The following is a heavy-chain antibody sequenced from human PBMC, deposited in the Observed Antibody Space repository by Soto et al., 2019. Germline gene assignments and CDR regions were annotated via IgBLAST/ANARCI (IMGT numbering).Heavy chain of an antibody. CDR2: FIPVFGTP. CDR1: GGNFYTSA. V-gene: IGHV1-69*01. Sequence: QMQLVQSGAEVKKPGSSVRVSCKASGGNFYTSAINWVRQAPGQGLEWMGGFIPVFGTPHYAQDFEDRVTITADESTTTGYMDLTSLRSEDTALYYCARGVGRTMVTDRSYYYYFGMDVLGQGTTVTVSS. D-gene: IGHD2-21*02. J-gene: IGHJ6*02. CDR3: ARGVGRTMVTDRSYYYYFGMDV.